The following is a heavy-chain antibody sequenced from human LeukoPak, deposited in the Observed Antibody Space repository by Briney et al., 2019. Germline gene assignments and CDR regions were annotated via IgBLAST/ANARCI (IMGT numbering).Heavy chain of an antibody. V-gene: IGHV4-39*01. CDR3: ARQGSLRGY. Sequence: SETLSLTCTVSGGSISSSSYYWGWIRQPPGKGLEWIGSIYCSGSTYYNPSLKSRVTISVDTSKNQFSLKLGSVTAADTAVYYCARQGSLRGYWGQGTLVTVSS. D-gene: IGHD3-3*01. CDR1: GGSISSSSYY. CDR2: IYCSGST. J-gene: IGHJ4*02.